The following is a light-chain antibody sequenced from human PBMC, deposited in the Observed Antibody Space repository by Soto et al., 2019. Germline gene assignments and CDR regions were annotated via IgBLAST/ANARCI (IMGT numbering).Light chain of an antibody. V-gene: IGLV1-44*01. CDR2: TNN. CDR3: AAWDDSLNGLYV. CDR1: SSNIGSNT. Sequence: QSVLTQPPSASGTPGQRVTISCSGSSSNIGSNTVNWYQQLPGTAPKLLIYTNNQRPSGVPDRFSGSKSGTSASLAISGLQSEDEADYYCAAWDDSLNGLYVCGTG. J-gene: IGLJ1*01.